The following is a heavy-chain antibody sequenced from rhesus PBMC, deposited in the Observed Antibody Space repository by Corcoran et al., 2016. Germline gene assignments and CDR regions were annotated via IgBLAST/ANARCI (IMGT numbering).Heavy chain of an antibody. J-gene: IGHJ4*01. D-gene: IGHD2-21*01. CDR2: VDPEDGEA. V-gene: IGHV1-111*02. CDR1: GYTFTDYY. Sequence: EVQLVQSGAEVKKPGASVKISCKASGYTFTDYYLHWVRQAPGKGLEWMGRVDPEDGEAIHAQMFQARVTITADTSTDTAYMALSSLRSEDTAVYYCATDGESYWYGYFDYWGQGVLVTVSS. CDR3: ATDGESYWYGYFDY.